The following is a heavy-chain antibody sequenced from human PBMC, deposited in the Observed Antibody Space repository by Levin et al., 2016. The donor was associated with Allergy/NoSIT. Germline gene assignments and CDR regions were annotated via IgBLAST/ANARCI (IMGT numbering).Heavy chain of an antibody. D-gene: IGHD3-10*01. J-gene: IGHJ3*02. CDR3: ARDHYYGSGRPDAFDI. Sequence: WVRQAPGQGLEWMGGIIPIFGTANYAQKFQGRVTITADESTSTAYMELSSLRSEDTAVYYCARDHYYGSGRPDAFDIWGQGTMVTVSS. CDR2: IIPIFGTA. V-gene: IGHV1-69*01.